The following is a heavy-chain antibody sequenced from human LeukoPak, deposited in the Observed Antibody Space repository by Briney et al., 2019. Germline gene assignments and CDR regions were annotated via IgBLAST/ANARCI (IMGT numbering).Heavy chain of an antibody. J-gene: IGHJ4*02. CDR2: ISSSSSYI. V-gene: IGHV3-21*03. Sequence: GGSLRLSCAASGFTFSSYSMNWVRQAPGKGLEWVSSISSSSSYIYYADSVKGRFTISRDNAKNSLFLQMNSLRAEDTAVYYCARGEEYCSSANCPWSFAYWGQGTLVAVSS. CDR3: ARGEEYCSSANCPWSFAY. CDR1: GFTFSSYS. D-gene: IGHD2-2*01.